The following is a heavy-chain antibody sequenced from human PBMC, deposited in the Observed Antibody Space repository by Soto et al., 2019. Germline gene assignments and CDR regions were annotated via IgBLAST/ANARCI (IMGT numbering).Heavy chain of an antibody. J-gene: IGHJ3*02. V-gene: IGHV3-7*01. CDR3: AREDCSDGTCYSRGGGAFDI. CDR1: GFTVSSYW. Sequence: GGSLRLSCAASGFTVSSYWMSWVRQAPGKGLEWVANIKEDGSEKYYVDSVKGRFTISRDNPRNSLYLQMNSLGAEATAVYYCAREDCSDGTCYSRGGGAFDIWGQGTMVTVSS. CDR2: IKEDGSEK. D-gene: IGHD2-15*01.